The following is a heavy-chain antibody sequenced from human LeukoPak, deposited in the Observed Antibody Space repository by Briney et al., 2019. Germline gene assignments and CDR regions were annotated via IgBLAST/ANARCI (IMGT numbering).Heavy chain of an antibody. D-gene: IGHD6-19*01. Sequence: GGSLRLSCAASGFTFSSYGMHWVRQAPGKGLEWVAVISYDGSNKYYADSVKGRFTISRDNSKNTLYLQMNSLRAEDTAVYYCAKGHHLGSGFDYWGQGTLVTVSS. CDR2: ISYDGSNK. V-gene: IGHV3-30*18. CDR1: GFTFSSYG. CDR3: AKGHHLGSGFDY. J-gene: IGHJ4*02.